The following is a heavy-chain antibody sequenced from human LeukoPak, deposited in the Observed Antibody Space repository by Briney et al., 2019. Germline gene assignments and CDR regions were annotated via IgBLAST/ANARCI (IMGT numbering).Heavy chain of an antibody. Sequence: GGSLRLSCAVSGFSVSNNYMNWVRQAPGKGLEWVAAIWYDGSKTSYTDSVKGRFTVSRDISKNTVYLQMNGLKAEDTAVYYCARDDCSTTPCYAYWGQGTLVTVSS. CDR1: GFSVSNNY. D-gene: IGHD2/OR15-2a*01. CDR3: ARDDCSTTPCYAY. CDR2: IWYDGSKT. J-gene: IGHJ4*02. V-gene: IGHV3-33*08.